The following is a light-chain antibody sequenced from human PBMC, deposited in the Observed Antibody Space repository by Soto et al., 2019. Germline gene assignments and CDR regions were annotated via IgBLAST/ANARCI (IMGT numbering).Light chain of an antibody. CDR2: DVS. J-gene: IGLJ1*01. CDR1: SSDVGGYNY. CDR3: SSYTSSSTLYV. V-gene: IGLV2-14*03. Sequence: QSALTQPGSVSGSPGQSITISCTGISSDVGGYNYVSWYQQLPGKAPKLIIYDVSNRPSGVSNRFSASKSANAASLTISGLQAEDEADYYCSSYTSSSTLYVFGTGTKLTVL.